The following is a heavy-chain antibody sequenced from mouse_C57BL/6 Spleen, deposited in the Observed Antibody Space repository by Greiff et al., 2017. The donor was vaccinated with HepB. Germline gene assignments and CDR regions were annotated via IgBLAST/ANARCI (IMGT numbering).Heavy chain of an antibody. CDR1: GYAFSSSW. D-gene: IGHD2-5*01. CDR2: IYPGDGDT. V-gene: IGHV1-82*01. Sequence: VQLQQSGPELVKPGASVKISCKASGYAFSSSWMNWVKQRPGKGLEWIGRIYPGDGDTNYNGKFKGKATLTADKSSSTAYMQLSSLTSEDSAVYYCARSNYSNYIWYFDVWGTGTTVTVSS. CDR3: ARSNYSNYIWYFDV. J-gene: IGHJ1*03.